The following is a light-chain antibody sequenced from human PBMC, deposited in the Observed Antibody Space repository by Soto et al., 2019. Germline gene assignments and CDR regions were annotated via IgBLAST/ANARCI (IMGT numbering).Light chain of an antibody. CDR3: CSYAPTSTFV. V-gene: IGLV2-23*01. Sequence: QSALTQPASVSGSPGQSITISCTGTSSDVGNYNLVSWYQQHPGKAPKLIIYEGSKRPSGVSNRFSGSKSGNTASLTVSGLQAEDEADYYCCSYAPTSTFVFGTGTKVPVL. CDR2: EGS. J-gene: IGLJ1*01. CDR1: SSDVGNYNL.